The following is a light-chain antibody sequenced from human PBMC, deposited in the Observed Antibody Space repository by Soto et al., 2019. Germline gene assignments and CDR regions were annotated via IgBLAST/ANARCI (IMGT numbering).Light chain of an antibody. J-gene: IGLJ1*01. V-gene: IGLV4-69*01. CDR2: LNSDGSH. CDR3: QTWGTGIHV. Sequence: QSVLTQSPSASASLGASVKLTCTLSSGHSSYAIAWQQQQPEKGPRYLMKLNSDGSHSKGDGIPDRFSGSSSGAERYLTISSLQSEDEADYYCQTWGTGIHVFGTGTKVTVL. CDR1: SGHSSYA.